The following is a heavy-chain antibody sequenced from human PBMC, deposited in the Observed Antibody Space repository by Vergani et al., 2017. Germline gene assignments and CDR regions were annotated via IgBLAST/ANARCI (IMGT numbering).Heavy chain of an antibody. D-gene: IGHD1-26*01. CDR1: GYTFTGYY. CDR3: ARDRGSYDWYFDY. J-gene: IGHJ4*02. Sequence: QVQLVQSGAEVKKPGASVKVSCKASGYTFTGYYMHWVRQAPGQGLEWMGWINPNSGGPNYAQKFQGWVTMTRDTSISTAYMELSRLRSDDTAVYYCARDRGSYDWYFDYWGQGTLVTVSS. V-gene: IGHV1-2*04. CDR2: INPNSGGP.